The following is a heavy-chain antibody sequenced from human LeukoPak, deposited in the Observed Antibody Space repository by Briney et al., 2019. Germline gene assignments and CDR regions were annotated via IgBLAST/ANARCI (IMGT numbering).Heavy chain of an antibody. V-gene: IGHV3-53*01. CDR3: ARWWLRAFDY. D-gene: IGHD5-12*01. CDR2: IYSGGST. Sequence: GGSLRLSYAASGVTVSSNYMSWVRQAPGRGLEWVSVIYSGGSTYYADSVKGRFTISRDNSKNTLYLQMNSLRAEDTAVYYCARWWLRAFDYWGQGTLVTVSS. CDR1: GVTVSSNY. J-gene: IGHJ4*02.